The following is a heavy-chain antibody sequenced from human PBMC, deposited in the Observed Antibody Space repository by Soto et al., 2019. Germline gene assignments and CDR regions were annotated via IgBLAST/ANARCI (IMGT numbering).Heavy chain of an antibody. D-gene: IGHD3-3*01. CDR2: ISYDGSNK. J-gene: IGHJ4*02. CDR3: ARDLIWSGYYNYFDY. V-gene: IGHV3-30-3*01. CDR1: GFTFSSFA. Sequence: GSLRLSCAASGFTFSSFAMHWVRQAPGKGLEWVAVISYDGSNKYYADSVKGRFTISRDNSKNTLYLQMNSLRAEDTAVYYCARDLIWSGYYNYFDYWGQGTLVTVSS.